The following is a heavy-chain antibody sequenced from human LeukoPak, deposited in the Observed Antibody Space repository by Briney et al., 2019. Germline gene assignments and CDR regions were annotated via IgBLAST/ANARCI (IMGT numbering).Heavy chain of an antibody. V-gene: IGHV4-59*05. D-gene: IGHD2-2*03. CDR3: ARHGSTDYFDY. Sequence: SETLSLTCTVSGGSISSNYWSWIRQPPGKGLEWLGRIYYSGSTFYNPSLKSRVTISVDTSNNQFSLRLSSVTAADTAVYYCARHGSTDYFDYWGQGTLVTVSS. CDR1: GGSISSNY. CDR2: IYYSGST. J-gene: IGHJ4*02.